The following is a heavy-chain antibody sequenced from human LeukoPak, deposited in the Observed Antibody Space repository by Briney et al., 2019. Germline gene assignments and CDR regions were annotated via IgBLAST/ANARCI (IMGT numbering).Heavy chain of an antibody. Sequence: ASVKVSCKASGYTFTSYDINWVRQATGQGLEWMGWMNPNSGNTGYAQKFQGRVTMTRNTSISTAYMELSSLRSEDTAVYYCARAGSGWYEANLDYWGQGTLVNVSS. J-gene: IGHJ4*02. CDR3: ARAGSGWYEANLDY. CDR2: MNPNSGNT. V-gene: IGHV1-8*01. CDR1: GYTFTSYD. D-gene: IGHD6-19*01.